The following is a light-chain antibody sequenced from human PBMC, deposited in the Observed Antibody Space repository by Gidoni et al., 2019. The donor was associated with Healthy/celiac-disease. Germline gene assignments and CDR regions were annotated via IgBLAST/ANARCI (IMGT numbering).Light chain of an antibody. J-gene: IGLJ3*02. Sequence: QSVLTQPPSASGTPGQRVTTPCSGSSSNIGSNTVHWYQQLPGPAPKLLIYSNKQRPSGVPDRFSGSKSGTSASLAISGLHSEDEADYYCAAWDDSLNGWVFGGGTKLTVL. CDR3: AAWDDSLNGWV. V-gene: IGLV1-44*01. CDR1: SSNIGSNT. CDR2: SNK.